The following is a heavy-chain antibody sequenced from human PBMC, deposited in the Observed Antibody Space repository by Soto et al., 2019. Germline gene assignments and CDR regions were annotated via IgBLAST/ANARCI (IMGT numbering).Heavy chain of an antibody. CDR3: AKDLLLTTITPLGD. J-gene: IGHJ4*02. D-gene: IGHD1-20*01. CDR2: ISYDGNNK. V-gene: IGHV3-30*18. Sequence: QVQLVESGGGVVQPGRSLRLSCAASGFIFSTYGMHWVRQAPGKGLEWLSVISYDGNNKYYADSVNGRFTISRDNPKNTLSLQMDSLRTEDTAVYYCAKDLLLTTITPLGDWGQRTLVTVSS. CDR1: GFIFSTYG.